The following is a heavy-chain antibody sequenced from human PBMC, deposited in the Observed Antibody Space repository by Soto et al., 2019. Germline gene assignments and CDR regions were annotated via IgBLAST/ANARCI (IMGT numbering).Heavy chain of an antibody. V-gene: IGHV4-34*01. J-gene: IGHJ4*02. CDR1: GGSFSGYY. Sequence: SETLSLTCSVYGGSFSGYYRSWIRQPPGKGLEWIGEINHSGSTNYNPSLKSRVTISRDNSKNTLYLQMNSLRAEDTAVYYCAKQPASIRTFDYWGQGALVTVSS. CDR2: INHSGST. CDR3: AKQPASIRTFDY. D-gene: IGHD2-2*01.